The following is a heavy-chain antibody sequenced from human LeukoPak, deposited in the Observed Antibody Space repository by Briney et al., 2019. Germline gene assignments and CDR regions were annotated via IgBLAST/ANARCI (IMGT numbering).Heavy chain of an antibody. D-gene: IGHD7-27*01. Sequence: ASVKVSCKASGYTFTGYFMHWVRQAPGQGLGWMGWINPNSGGTNYAQKFQGRVTMTRDTSISTAYMELSRLTSDDTAMYYCARDILTDDAFDIWGQGTMVTVSS. CDR1: GYTFTGYF. J-gene: IGHJ3*02. CDR2: INPNSGGT. V-gene: IGHV1-2*02. CDR3: ARDILTDDAFDI.